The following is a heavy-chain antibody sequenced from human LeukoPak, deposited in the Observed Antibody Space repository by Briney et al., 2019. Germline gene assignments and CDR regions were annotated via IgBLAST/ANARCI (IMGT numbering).Heavy chain of an antibody. CDR1: RYTFSNFG. D-gene: IGHD2-2*01. CDR3: ARDGTSTDDY. CDR2: ISGNNDNP. V-gene: IGHV1-18*01. J-gene: IGHJ4*02. Sequence: ASVTVSCKTSRYTFSNFGVNWVRQAPGQGLEWMGWISGNNDNPNYGKKFQGRFTVTTDSSTSTAYMELRNLRFDDTAVYYCARDGTSTDDYWGQGTLVTVSS.